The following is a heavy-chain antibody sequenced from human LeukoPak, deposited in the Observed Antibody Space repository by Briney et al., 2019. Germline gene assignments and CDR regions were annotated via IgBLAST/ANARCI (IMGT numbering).Heavy chain of an antibody. Sequence: PGGSLRLSCAASGFTFSNYAMNWVRQAPEKGLEWVSTIYGGGDVTYYADSVKGRFTISRDNAKNTLYLQTNSLRAEDTAVYYCARVLTFGGQGTLVTVSS. CDR2: IYGGGDVT. D-gene: IGHD3-16*01. CDR1: GFTFSNYA. V-gene: IGHV3-23*01. CDR3: ARVLTF. J-gene: IGHJ4*02.